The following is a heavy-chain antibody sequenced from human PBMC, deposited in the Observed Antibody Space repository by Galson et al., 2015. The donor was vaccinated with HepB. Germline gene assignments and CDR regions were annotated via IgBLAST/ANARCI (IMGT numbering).Heavy chain of an antibody. CDR3: ARMSPSGSSYSAFDI. J-gene: IGHJ3*02. D-gene: IGHD5-12*01. V-gene: IGHV2-70*11. CDR1: GFSLSTSGMC. Sequence: PALVKPTQTLTLTCTFSGFSLSTSGMCVSWIRQPPGKALEWLARIDWDDDKYYSASLKTRFTISKDTSKNQVVLTMTNMDPVDTATYYCARMSPSGSSYSAFDIWGQGTVVTVSS. CDR2: IDWDDDK.